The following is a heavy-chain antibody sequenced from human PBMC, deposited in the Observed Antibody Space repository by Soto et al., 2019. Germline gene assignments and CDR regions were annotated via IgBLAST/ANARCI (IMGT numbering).Heavy chain of an antibody. CDR2: ISAYNGNT. CDR1: GYTFTSYG. J-gene: IGHJ6*02. D-gene: IGHD3-10*01. V-gene: IGHV1-18*01. Sequence: QVQLVQPGAEVKKPGASVKVSCKASGYTFTSYGISWVRQAPGQGLEWMGWISAYNGNTNYAQKLQGRVTMTTHTSTSTANMELRSLRSDDTAVYYCARAVRGVTYDGMDVWGQGTTVTVSS. CDR3: ARAVRGVTYDGMDV.